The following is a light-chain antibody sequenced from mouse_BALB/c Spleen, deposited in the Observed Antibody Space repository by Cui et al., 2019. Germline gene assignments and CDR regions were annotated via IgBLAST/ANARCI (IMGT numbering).Light chain of an antibody. CDR1: SSVSY. CDR3: QQGSSYPRT. V-gene: IGKV4-55*01. J-gene: IGKJ1*01. CDR2: DTS. Sequence: QVVLTQSPAIMSASPGEKVTTTCSASSSVSYMHWYQQKPGSSHRLLIYDTSHLASGVPVRFSGSGSGTSYSLTISRMEAEDAATYYCQQGSSYPRTFGGGTKLEIK.